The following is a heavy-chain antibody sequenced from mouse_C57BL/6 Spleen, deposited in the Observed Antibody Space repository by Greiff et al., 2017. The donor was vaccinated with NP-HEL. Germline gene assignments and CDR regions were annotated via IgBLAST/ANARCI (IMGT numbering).Heavy chain of an antibody. J-gene: IGHJ1*03. CDR2: IDPEDGET. CDR1: GFNIKDYY. Sequence: EVQLQQSGAELVKPGASVKLSCTASGFNIKDYYMHWVKQRTEQGLEWIGRIDPEDGETKYAPKFQGKATITADTSSNTAYLQLLSLTSEDTAVYYCATDYDGYFDVWGTGTTVTVSS. D-gene: IGHD2-4*01. CDR3: ATDYDGYFDV. V-gene: IGHV14-2*01.